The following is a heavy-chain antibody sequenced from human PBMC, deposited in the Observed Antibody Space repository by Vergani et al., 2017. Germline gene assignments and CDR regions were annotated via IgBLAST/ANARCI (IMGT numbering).Heavy chain of an antibody. CDR2: ISYDGTNK. CDR3: TKGSRGYTGYFFDY. J-gene: IGHJ4*02. D-gene: IGHD5-12*01. Sequence: VQVVESGGGLVQPGGSLRLSCAASGFTFGDHGIHWVRRAPGKGLEWVALISYDGTNKYYTNSVRGRFTISRDNSKSTLHLQMNSLRADDTAVYYCTKGSRGYTGYFFDYWGQGTLATVSS. V-gene: IGHV3-30-3*01. CDR1: GFTFGDHG.